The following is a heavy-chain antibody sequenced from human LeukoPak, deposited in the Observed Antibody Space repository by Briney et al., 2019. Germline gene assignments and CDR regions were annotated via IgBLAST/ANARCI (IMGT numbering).Heavy chain of an antibody. J-gene: IGHJ6*02. CDR1: GFTFSSYG. D-gene: IGHD6-13*01. V-gene: IGHV1-2*04. CDR3: ARDWVAAAGPYYYYYGMDV. CDR2: INPNSGGT. Sequence: GRSLRLSCAASGFTFSSYGMHWVRQAPGQGLEWMGWINPNSGGTNYAQKFQGWVTMTRDTSISTAYMELSRLRSDDTAVYYCARDWVAAAGPYYYYYGMDVWGQGTTVTVSS.